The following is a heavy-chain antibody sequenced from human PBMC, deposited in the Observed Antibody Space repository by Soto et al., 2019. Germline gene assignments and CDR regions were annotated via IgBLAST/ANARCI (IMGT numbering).Heavy chain of an antibody. CDR2: IWYDGSNK. V-gene: IGHV3-33*01. CDR3: AREKTDYGDAPNYYMDV. CDR1: GFTFSSYG. Sequence: QVQLVESGGGVVQPGRSLRLSCAASGFTFSSYGMHWVRQAPGKGLEWVAVIWYDGSNKYYADSVKGRFTISRDNSKNTLYLQMNSLRAEDKAVYYCAREKTDYGDAPNYYMDVWGKGTTVTVSS. D-gene: IGHD4-17*01. J-gene: IGHJ6*03.